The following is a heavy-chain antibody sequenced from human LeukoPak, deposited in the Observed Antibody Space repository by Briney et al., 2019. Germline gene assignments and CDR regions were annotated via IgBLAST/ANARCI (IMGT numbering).Heavy chain of an antibody. CDR2: IYSGGST. D-gene: IGHD5-18*01. V-gene: IGHV3-66*02. J-gene: IGHJ4*02. CDR3: ARGGGGYSYGFSYY. CDR1: GFTVSSNY. Sequence: GGSLRLXCAASGFTVSSNYMRWVRQAPGKGLEWVSVIYSGGSTYYADSVKGRFTISRDNSKNTLYLQMNSLRAEDTAVYYCARGGGGYSYGFSYYWGQGTLVTVSS.